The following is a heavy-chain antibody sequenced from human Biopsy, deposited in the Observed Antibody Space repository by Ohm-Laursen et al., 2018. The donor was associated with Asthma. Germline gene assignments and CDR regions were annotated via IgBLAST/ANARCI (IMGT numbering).Heavy chain of an antibody. Sequence: SLRLSCTAFGFTFSDYDMHWVRQAPGKGLEWVSVIYSGGTSHTADSVRGRFTISRDYSKSTLYLQMHSLRAEDTAVYYCARGDSSNWSHYYFDYWGQGTLVTVSS. D-gene: IGHD3-22*01. J-gene: IGHJ4*02. V-gene: IGHV3-53*01. CDR1: GFTFSDYD. CDR3: ARGDSSNWSHYYFDY. CDR2: IYSGGTS.